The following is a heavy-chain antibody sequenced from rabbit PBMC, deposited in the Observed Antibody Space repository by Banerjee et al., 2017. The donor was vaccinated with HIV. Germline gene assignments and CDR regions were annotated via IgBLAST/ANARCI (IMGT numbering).Heavy chain of an antibody. J-gene: IGHJ4*01. D-gene: IGHD4-1*01. Sequence: QEQLEESGGGLVKPGRSLTLTCTASGFSLSSYAMLWVRQAPGEGLEYIGTITGGGNTYYASWVNGRFTISSDNAQNTVDLKMNSLTAADTATYFCGRLVAGSLNLWGQGTLVTVS. CDR2: ITGGGNT. CDR3: GRLVAGSLNL. V-gene: IGHV1S29*01. CDR1: GFSLSSYA.